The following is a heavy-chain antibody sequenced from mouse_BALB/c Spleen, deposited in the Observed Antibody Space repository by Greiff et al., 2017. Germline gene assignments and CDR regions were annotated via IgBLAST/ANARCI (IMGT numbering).Heavy chain of an antibody. J-gene: IGHJ2*01. Sequence: VQLKESGAELARPGASVKLSCKASGYTFTSYWMQWVKQRPGQGLEWIGAIYPGDGDTRYTQKFKGKATLTADKSSSTAYMQLSSLASEDSAVYYCARDGYNYWDQGTTLTVSS. CDR1: GYTFTSYW. CDR3: ARDGYNY. CDR2: IYPGDGDT. D-gene: IGHD2-3*01. V-gene: IGHV1-87*01.